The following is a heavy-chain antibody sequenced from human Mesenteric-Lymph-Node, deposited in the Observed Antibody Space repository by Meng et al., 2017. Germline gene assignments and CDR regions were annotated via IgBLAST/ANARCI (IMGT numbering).Heavy chain of an antibody. CDR3: ASSDYYRSDY. CDR1: GGASSRSDG. Sequence: QAPLQRPAPDLVKPPETRFPTCAVSGGASSRSDGWSWVRQPPGKGLEWIGETSHSGSTNYSPSLKSRVTISLDKSKNQLSLKLNSVTAADTAVYYCASSDYYRSDYWGQGTLVTVSS. CDR2: TSHSGST. V-gene: IGHV4-4*03. D-gene: IGHD3-22*01. J-gene: IGHJ4*02.